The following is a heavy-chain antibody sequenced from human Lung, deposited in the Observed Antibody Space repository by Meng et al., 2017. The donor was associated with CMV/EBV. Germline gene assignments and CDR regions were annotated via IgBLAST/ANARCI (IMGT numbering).Heavy chain of an antibody. D-gene: IGHD6-19*01. J-gene: IGHJ4*02. V-gene: IGHV1-18*01. CDR1: GYTFTHHG. CDR2: ISCYNGDT. CDR3: ARDPSNTSGRYAYFDY. Sequence: QGQLWKSGAEVRKPGASVRVSCKASGYTFTHHGISWIRQAPGQGLEWMGWISCYNGDTNYAQKLQGRVTMTTDTSTNTAYMDLRGLRSDDTAVYYCARDPSNTSGRYAYFDYWGQGTLVTVSS.